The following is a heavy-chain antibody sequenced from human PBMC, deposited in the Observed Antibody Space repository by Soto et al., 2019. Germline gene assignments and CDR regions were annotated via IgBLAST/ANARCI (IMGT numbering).Heavy chain of an antibody. CDR1: GFTFSSYG. Sequence: QVQLVESGGGVVQPGRSLRLSCAASGFTFSSYGMHWVRQAPGKGLEWEAVISYDGSNKYYADSVKGRFTISRDNSKNTLYLQMNSLRAEDTAVYYCAKGPYPKDIVVVPAAPWGQGTLVTVSS. CDR2: ISYDGSNK. CDR3: AKGPYPKDIVVVPAAP. V-gene: IGHV3-30*18. D-gene: IGHD2-2*01. J-gene: IGHJ5*02.